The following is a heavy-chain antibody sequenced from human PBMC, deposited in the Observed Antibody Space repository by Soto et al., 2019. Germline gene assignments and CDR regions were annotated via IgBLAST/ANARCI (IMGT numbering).Heavy chain of an antibody. D-gene: IGHD1-7*01. V-gene: IGHV3-30*18. CDR1: GFNFDNYG. Sequence: GGSLRLSCQASGFNFDNYGMHWVRQAPGKGLEWVAVITYDGSFQYYADSVKGRFTISRDNSKDTLSLHLNTLKPEDTAVYHCAKDRVGGTFYTPLAFWGQGTLVTVSS. CDR3: AKDRVGGTFYTPLAF. J-gene: IGHJ4*02. CDR2: ITYDGSFQ.